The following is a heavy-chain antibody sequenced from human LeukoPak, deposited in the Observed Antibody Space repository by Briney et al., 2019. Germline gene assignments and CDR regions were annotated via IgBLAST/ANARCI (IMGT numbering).Heavy chain of an antibody. Sequence: NPSETLSLTCTVSGGSISSHYWSWIRQPPGKGLEWIGYIYYSGSTNYNPSLKSRVTISVDTSKNQFSLKLSSVTAADTAVYYCARANPLRPKYSGSYSYFDYWGQGTLVTVSS. CDR2: IYYSGST. D-gene: IGHD1-26*01. CDR1: GGSISSHY. V-gene: IGHV4-59*11. CDR3: ARANPLRPKYSGSYSYFDY. J-gene: IGHJ4*02.